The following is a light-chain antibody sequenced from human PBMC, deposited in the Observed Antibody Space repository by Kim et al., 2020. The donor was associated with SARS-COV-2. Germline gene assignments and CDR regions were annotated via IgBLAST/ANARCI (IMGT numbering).Light chain of an antibody. CDR2: DAS. CDR3: QQRYTWPLT. V-gene: IGKV3-11*01. CDR1: QSISNF. Sequence: LSLGERAPLSCRASQSISNFLAWYQQKPGQAPRLLIYDASNRATGMPARFSGSGSGTDFTLTISNLEPEDFAVYYCQQRYTWPLTFGGGTKVDIK. J-gene: IGKJ4*01.